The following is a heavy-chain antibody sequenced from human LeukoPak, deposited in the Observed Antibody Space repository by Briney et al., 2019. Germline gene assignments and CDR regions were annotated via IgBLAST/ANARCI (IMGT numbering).Heavy chain of an antibody. Sequence: GSLRLSCAASGFTFSTYAMNWVRQAPGRGLEWVSVITGSGDSTYYADSVKGRFTISRDNSKDTLYLQMSSLRAEDTAIYYCAKSPFSATTSGPYRMDVWGQGTAVTVSS. CDR2: ITGSGDST. V-gene: IGHV3-23*01. D-gene: IGHD2-2*01. J-gene: IGHJ6*02. CDR3: AKSPFSATTSGPYRMDV. CDR1: GFTFSTYA.